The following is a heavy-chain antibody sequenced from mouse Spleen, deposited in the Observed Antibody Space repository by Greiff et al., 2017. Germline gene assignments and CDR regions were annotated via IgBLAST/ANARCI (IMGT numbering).Heavy chain of an antibody. Sequence: QVQLQQSGAELVKPGASVKMSCKASGYTFTTYPIEWMKQNHGKSLEWIGNFHPYNDDTKYNEKFKGKATLTADKSSSTAYMQLSSLTSENSAVYFCAFDGFAYWGQGTLVT. CDR1: GYTFTTYP. V-gene: IGHV1-47*01. J-gene: IGHJ3*01. D-gene: IGHD2-3*01. CDR3: AFDGFAY. CDR2: FHPYNDDT.